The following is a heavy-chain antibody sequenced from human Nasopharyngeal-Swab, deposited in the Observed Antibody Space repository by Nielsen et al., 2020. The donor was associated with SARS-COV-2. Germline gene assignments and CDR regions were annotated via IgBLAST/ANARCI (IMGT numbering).Heavy chain of an antibody. J-gene: IGHJ4*02. CDR2: ISSSSSYI. V-gene: IGHV3-21*01. Sequence: VRQAPGKGLEWVSSISSSSSYIYYADSVKGRFTISRDNAKNSLYLQMNSLRAEDTAVYYCARDPESSSWFDYWGQGTLVTVS. D-gene: IGHD6-13*01. CDR3: ARDPESSSWFDY.